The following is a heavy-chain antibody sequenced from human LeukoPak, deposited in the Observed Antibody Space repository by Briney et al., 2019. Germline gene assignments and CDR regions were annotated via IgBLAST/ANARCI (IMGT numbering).Heavy chain of an antibody. V-gene: IGHV1-69*13. J-gene: IGHJ4*02. CDR1: GGTFSSYA. Sequence: SVRVSCKASGGTFSSYAISWVRQAPGQGLEWMGGIIPIFGTANYAQKFQGRVTITADESTSTAYMELSSLRSEDTAVYYCARTHIVEAYWLDYWGQGTLVTVSS. D-gene: IGHD1-26*01. CDR2: IIPIFGTA. CDR3: ARTHIVEAYWLDY.